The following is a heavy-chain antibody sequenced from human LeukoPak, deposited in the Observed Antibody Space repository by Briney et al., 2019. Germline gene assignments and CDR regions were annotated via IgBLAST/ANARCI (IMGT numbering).Heavy chain of an antibody. Sequence: GGSLRLSCAASGFTFSSYGTHWVRQAPGKGLEWVAVISYDGSNKYYADSVKGRFTISRDNSKNTLYLQMNSLRAEDTAVYYCAKRATLSIGFDPWGQGTLVTVSS. CDR3: AKRATLSIGFDP. CDR1: GFTFSSYG. V-gene: IGHV3-30*18. J-gene: IGHJ5*02. D-gene: IGHD1-26*01. CDR2: ISYDGSNK.